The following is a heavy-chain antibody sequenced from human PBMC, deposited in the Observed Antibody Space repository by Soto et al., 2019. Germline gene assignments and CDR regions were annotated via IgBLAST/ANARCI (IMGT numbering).Heavy chain of an antibody. CDR1: EFTFSGYA. Sequence: GGSLRLSCTASEFTFSGYAMSWVRQAPGKGLEWVSGISGSGGSTKDADSVKGRFTISRDNSKNTLYLQMNSLRAEDTAVYYCAKATYYDFWSGSGPFDNWGQGTLVTVSS. CDR2: ISGSGGST. D-gene: IGHD3-3*01. J-gene: IGHJ4*02. V-gene: IGHV3-23*01. CDR3: AKATYYDFWSGSGPFDN.